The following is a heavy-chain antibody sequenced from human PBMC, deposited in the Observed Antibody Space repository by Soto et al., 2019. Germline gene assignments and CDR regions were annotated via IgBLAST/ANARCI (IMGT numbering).Heavy chain of an antibody. D-gene: IGHD2-2*01. Sequence: PGESLKISCKGSGYSFTSYWISWVRQMPGKGLEWMGRIDPSDSYTNYSPSFQGHVTISADKSISTAYLQWSSLKASDTAMYYCARRDVVVQNYYYYGMDVWGQGTTVTVSS. V-gene: IGHV5-10-1*01. J-gene: IGHJ6*02. CDR3: ARRDVVVQNYYYYGMDV. CDR2: IDPSDSYT. CDR1: GYSFTSYW.